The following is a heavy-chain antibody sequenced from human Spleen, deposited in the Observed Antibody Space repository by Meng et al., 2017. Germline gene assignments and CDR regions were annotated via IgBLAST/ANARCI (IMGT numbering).Heavy chain of an antibody. V-gene: IGHV4-34*01. Sequence: QVQRQVGGAGLLKPSDTRSLTCVVSGGSFSDYYWSWIRQPPGKGLEWIGEINHSGSTNYNPSLESRATISVDTSQNNLSLKLSSVTAADSAVYYCARGPTTMAHDFDYWGQGTLVTVSS. CDR3: ARGPTTMAHDFDY. CDR1: GGSFSDYY. CDR2: INHSGST. J-gene: IGHJ4*02. D-gene: IGHD4-11*01.